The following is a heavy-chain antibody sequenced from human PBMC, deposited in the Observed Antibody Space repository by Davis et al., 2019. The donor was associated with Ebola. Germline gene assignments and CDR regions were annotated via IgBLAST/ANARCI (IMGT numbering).Heavy chain of an antibody. CDR3: AKVHPPTTVTTGWFDP. D-gene: IGHD4-17*01. CDR1: GFIFSSYA. CDR2: ISVRSIT. J-gene: IGHJ5*02. Sequence: GESLNTPRAASGFIFSSYAMSWVRQAPGKGLEWVSSISVRSITYHADSVKGRFTISRDNSKNTLYLQMNSLRAEDTAVYYCAKVHPPTTVTTGWFDPWGQGTLVTVSS. V-gene: IGHV3-23*01.